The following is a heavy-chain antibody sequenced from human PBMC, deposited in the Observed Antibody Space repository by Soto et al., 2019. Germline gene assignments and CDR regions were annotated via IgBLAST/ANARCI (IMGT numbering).Heavy chain of an antibody. J-gene: IGHJ5*02. D-gene: IGHD3-22*01. CDR2: IYYSGST. V-gene: IGHV4-59*01. CDR1: GCSISSYY. CDR3: ARAVYDSSGYYFSGFDP. Sequence: PSETLSLTCTVSGCSISSYYWSWIRQPPGKGLEWIGYIYYSGSTNYNPSLKSRVTISVDTSKNQFSLKLSSVTAADTAVYYCARAVYDSSGYYFSGFDPWGQGTLVTVSS.